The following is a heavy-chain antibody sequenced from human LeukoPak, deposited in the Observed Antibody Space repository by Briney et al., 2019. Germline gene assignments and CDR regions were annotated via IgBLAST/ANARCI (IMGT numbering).Heavy chain of an antibody. D-gene: IGHD4-23*01. V-gene: IGHV4-59*06. CDR3: ARFGTSTEVFDY. CDR1: GGSISSYY. J-gene: IGHJ4*02. CDR2: IYYSGST. Sequence: KTSETLSLTCTVSGGSISSYYWSWIRQHPGKGLEWIGYIYYSGSTYYNPSLKSRVTISVDTSKNQFSLKLSSVTAADTAVYYCARFGTSTEVFDYWGQGTLVTVSS.